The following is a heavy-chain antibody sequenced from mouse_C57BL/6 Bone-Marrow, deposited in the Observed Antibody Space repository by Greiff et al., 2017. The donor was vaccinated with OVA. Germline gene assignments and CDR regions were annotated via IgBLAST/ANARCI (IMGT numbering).Heavy chain of an antibody. J-gene: IGHJ1*03. CDR3: ARQGYGSSYRYFDV. CDR1: GYTFTSYW. V-gene: IGHV1-59*01. CDR2: IDPSDSYT. Sequence: QVQLKQPGAELVRPGTSVKLSCKASGYTFTSYWMHWVKQRPGQGLEWIGVIDPSDSYTNYNQKFKGKATLTVDTSSSTAYMQLSSLTSEDSAVYYCARQGYGSSYRYFDVWGTGTTVTVSS. D-gene: IGHD1-1*01.